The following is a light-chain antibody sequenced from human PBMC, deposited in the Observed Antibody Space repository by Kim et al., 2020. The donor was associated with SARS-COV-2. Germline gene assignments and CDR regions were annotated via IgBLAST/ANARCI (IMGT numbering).Light chain of an antibody. V-gene: IGLV3-1*01. CDR2: QDS. CDR3: QAWDSSTAV. Sequence: SYELTQPPSVSVSPGQTASISCSGDKLGDKYTWWYQQKPGQSPVLVIYQDSKRPSGIPERLSGSNSGNTATLTISGTQAMDEADYYCQAWDSSTAVFGGGTQLTVL. J-gene: IGLJ2*01. CDR1: KLGDKY.